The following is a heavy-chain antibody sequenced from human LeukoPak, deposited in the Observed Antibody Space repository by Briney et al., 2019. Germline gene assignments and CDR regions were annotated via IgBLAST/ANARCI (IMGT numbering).Heavy chain of an antibody. V-gene: IGHV3-53*01. CDR2: IYSGGPT. CDR1: GFTVSLYY. D-gene: IGHD2-8*02. J-gene: IGHJ3*02. CDR3: ARGWVVATGGFDM. Sequence: GGSLRLSCAASGFTVSLYYMTWVRQAPGKGLEWVSVIYSGGPTYYADSVKGRFTISRDNSKNTVYLQMNSLRGEDTAVYFCARGWVVATGGFDMWGQGTMVTVSS.